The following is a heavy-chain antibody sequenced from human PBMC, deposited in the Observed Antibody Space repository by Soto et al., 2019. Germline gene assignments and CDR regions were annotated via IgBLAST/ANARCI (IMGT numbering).Heavy chain of an antibody. CDR1: GFTFSSYG. D-gene: IGHD3-3*01. CDR3: ARGDYDFWSGYYNTGTSDAFDI. CDR2: ISYDGSNK. V-gene: IGHV3-30*03. J-gene: IGHJ3*02. Sequence: ESGGGVVQPGRSLRLSCAASGFTFSSYGMHWVRQAPGKGLEWVAVISYDGSNKYYADSVKGRFTISRDNSKNTLYLQMNSLRAEDTAVYYCARGDYDFWSGYYNTGTSDAFDIWGQGTMVTVSS.